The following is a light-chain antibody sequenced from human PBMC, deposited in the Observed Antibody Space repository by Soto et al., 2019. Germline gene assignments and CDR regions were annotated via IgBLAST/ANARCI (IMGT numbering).Light chain of an antibody. CDR2: GAS. V-gene: IGKV3-20*01. Sequence: EIVLTQSPGTLSLSPGERATLSCRASQSVSTSYLAWYQQKPGQAPRLLIYGASSRATGIADRFSGSGSGTDFTLTISRLAPEDFAVYYCQQYGSSPLYTFGQGTKLEIK. J-gene: IGKJ2*01. CDR3: QQYGSSPLYT. CDR1: QSVSTSY.